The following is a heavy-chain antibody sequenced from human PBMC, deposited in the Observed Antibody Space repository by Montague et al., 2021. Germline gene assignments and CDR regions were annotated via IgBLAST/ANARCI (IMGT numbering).Heavy chain of an antibody. CDR1: GFTFRSYA. CDR2: ITASGATT. Sequence: SLRLSCAASGFTFRSYAVSWVRQSAGKGLEWVSTITASGATTYYEDSVKGRFTISRDNSKNTLYLQMNSLRAEDTAIYFCANAREAVAGAEDYWGQGALVTVSS. CDR3: ANAREAVAGAEDY. D-gene: IGHD6-19*01. V-gene: IGHV3-23*01. J-gene: IGHJ4*02.